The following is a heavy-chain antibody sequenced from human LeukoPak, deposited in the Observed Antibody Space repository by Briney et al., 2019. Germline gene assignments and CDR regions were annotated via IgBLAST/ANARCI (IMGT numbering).Heavy chain of an antibody. J-gene: IGHJ4*02. D-gene: IGHD6-6*01. Sequence: ASVKVSCKASGYTFTSYGISWVRQAPGQGIEWLGWISVYNGNTNYAQKLQGRVTMSTDTFTSTAYMELRSLRSDDTAVYYCARDDEQLASCNYWGQGTLVTVSS. V-gene: IGHV1-18*01. CDR3: ARDDEQLASCNY. CDR2: ISVYNGNT. CDR1: GYTFTSYG.